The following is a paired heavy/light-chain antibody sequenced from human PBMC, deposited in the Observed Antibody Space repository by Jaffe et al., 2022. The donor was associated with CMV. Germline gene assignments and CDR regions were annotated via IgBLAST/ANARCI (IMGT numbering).Light chain of an antibody. Sequence: QSALTQPASVSGSPGQSITISCTGTSSDIGGYNYVSWYQQHPGKTPKLIIYNVSDRPSGVSNRFSGSKSGNTASLTISGLQAEDEADYYCSSYTSGYGLVIFGGGTKLAVL. V-gene: IGLV2-14*03. CDR2: NVS. CDR3: SSYTSGYGLVI. CDR1: SSDIGGYNY. J-gene: IGLJ2*01.
Heavy chain of an antibody. Sequence: EVQLVQSGAEVKKPGESLKISCKGSGYSFSTYWIGWMRQMPGRGLEWMGIIYPGDSDTRYSPSFQGQVTISADKSISTAYVQWSSLKASDTAMYYCGRFPHLGSYLIDYWGQGTLVTVSS. D-gene: IGHD3-10*01. CDR2: IYPGDSDT. V-gene: IGHV5-51*01. CDR1: GYSFSTYW. CDR3: GRFPHLGSYLIDY. J-gene: IGHJ4*02.